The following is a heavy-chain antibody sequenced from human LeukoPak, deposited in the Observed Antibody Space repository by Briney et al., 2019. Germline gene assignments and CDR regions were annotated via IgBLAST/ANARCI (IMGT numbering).Heavy chain of an antibody. J-gene: IGHJ5*02. V-gene: IGHV4-4*02. CDR3: ASYAYFSSSWGFDP. CDR2: IYHSGST. Sequence: PSETLSLTCAVSGGSISRSNWWSWVRPPPGKGPEWIGEIYHSGSTNYNPSLKSRVTISVDKSKNQFSLKLNSVTAADTAVYYCASYAYFSSSWGFDPWGQGTLVTVSS. D-gene: IGHD6-6*01. CDR1: GGSISRSNW.